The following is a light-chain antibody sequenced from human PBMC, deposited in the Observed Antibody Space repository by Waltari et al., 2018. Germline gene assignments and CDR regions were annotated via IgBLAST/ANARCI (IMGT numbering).Light chain of an antibody. J-gene: IGKJ2*01. CDR3: QQSYSTS. CDR1: QSIRSY. CDR2: AAS. V-gene: IGKV1-39*01. Sequence: DIQMTQSPSSLSASVGDRVTIPCRASQSIRSYLNWYQQKPGKAPKILIYAASSLQRGVPSRFSGSGSGTYFTLTISSLQPEDFATYYCQQSYSTSFGQGTKLEIK.